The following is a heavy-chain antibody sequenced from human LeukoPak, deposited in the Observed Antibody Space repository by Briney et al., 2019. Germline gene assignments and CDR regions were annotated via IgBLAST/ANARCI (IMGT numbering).Heavy chain of an antibody. CDR3: ARGGVYSSGSYYLYYFDY. CDR1: GFTFSSYA. Sequence: PGGSLRLSCAASGFTFSSYAMHWVRQAPGKGLEWVALISYDGSNKYYADSVKGRFTISRDNSKNTLYLQMNSLRAVDTAVYYCARGGVYSSGSYYLYYFDYRGQGTLVTVSS. D-gene: IGHD6-19*01. V-gene: IGHV3-30-3*01. CDR2: ISYDGSNK. J-gene: IGHJ4*02.